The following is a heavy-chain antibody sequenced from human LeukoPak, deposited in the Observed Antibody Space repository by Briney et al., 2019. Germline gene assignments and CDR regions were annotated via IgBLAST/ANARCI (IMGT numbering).Heavy chain of an antibody. CDR2: MIPNSGNT. CDR3: ARGGSRGWLSSTYYYYGMDV. CDR1: GDTFTSYD. Sequence: ASVKVSCKASGDTFTSYDINWVRQATGQGLEWMGWMIPNSGNTGYAQKFQGRVTMTRNTSISTAYMELSSLRSEDTAVYYCARGGSRGWLSSTYYYYGMDVWGQGTTVTVSS. D-gene: IGHD3-16*02. V-gene: IGHV1-8*01. J-gene: IGHJ6*02.